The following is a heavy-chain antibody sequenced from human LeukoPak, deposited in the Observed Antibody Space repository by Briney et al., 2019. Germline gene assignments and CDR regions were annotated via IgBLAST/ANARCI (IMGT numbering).Heavy chain of an antibody. D-gene: IGHD1-26*01. Sequence: GGSLRLSCAASAFIFSNYAMHWVRPAPAKGLDWVAVISYDGRNKYYADSVKGRFTISRDNSKNTLYVQMNSLRSEDTAMYYCARELIVGGNSWGAFDIWGQGTMVTVSS. CDR3: ARELIVGGNSWGAFDI. V-gene: IGHV3-33*01. CDR2: ISYDGRNK. CDR1: AFIFSNYA. J-gene: IGHJ3*02.